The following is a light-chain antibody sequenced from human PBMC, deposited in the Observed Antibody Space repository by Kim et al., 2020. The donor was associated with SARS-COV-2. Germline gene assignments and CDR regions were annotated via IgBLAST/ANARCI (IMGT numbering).Light chain of an antibody. CDR2: GAS. V-gene: IGKV3-20*01. CDR3: QQYGNSPHA. J-gene: IGKJ1*01. Sequence: EIVLTQSPGTLSLSPGERATLSCRASQSVSSSYLAWYEQKPGKAPRLLIYGASNRATGVPDRFSGSGSGTDFTLSITRLEPEVFAVYYWQQYGNSPHAFGQGTKVDIK. CDR1: QSVSSSY.